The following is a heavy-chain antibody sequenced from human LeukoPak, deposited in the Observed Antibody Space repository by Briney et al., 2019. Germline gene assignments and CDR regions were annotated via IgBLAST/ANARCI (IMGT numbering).Heavy chain of an antibody. J-gene: IGHJ6*02. Sequence: SETLSLTCTVSGDSISSYYWSWIRQPPGKGLEWIGYIYYSGSTNYNPSLKSRVTISVDTSKNQFSPKLSSVTAADTAVYYCARDLARYCSSTSCSEYGMDVWGQGTTVTVSS. CDR3: ARDLARYCSSTSCSEYGMDV. D-gene: IGHD2-2*01. CDR2: IYYSGST. V-gene: IGHV4-59*01. CDR1: GDSISSYY.